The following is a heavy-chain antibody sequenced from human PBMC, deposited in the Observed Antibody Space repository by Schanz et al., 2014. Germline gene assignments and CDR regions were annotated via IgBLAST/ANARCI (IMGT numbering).Heavy chain of an antibody. D-gene: IGHD1-1*01. CDR3: AKKVPAYNPFDS. Sequence: EVQLVESGGGLVQPGGSLRLSCAASGFSVGNKYMNWVRQAPGKGLEWVSFIYIGGNTYYADSVKGRFTISRDNSKNTVYLQMDSLRAEDTAVYFCAKKVPAYNPFDSWGQGTLVTVSS. CDR2: IYIGGNT. CDR1: GFSVGNKY. J-gene: IGHJ4*02. V-gene: IGHV3-66*01.